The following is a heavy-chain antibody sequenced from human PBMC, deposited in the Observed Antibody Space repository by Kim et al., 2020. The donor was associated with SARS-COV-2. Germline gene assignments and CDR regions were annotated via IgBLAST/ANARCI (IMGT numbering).Heavy chain of an antibody. CDR1: GFTFSSYE. CDR2: ISSSGSTI. V-gene: IGHV3-48*03. D-gene: IGHD1-26*01. J-gene: IGHJ4*02. CDR3: ARDYGELLGQYYFDY. Sequence: GGSLRLSCAASGFTFSSYEMNWVRQAPGKGLEWVSYISSSGSTIYYADSVKGRFTISRDNAKNSLYLQMNSLRAEDTAVYYCARDYGELLGQYYFDYWGQGTLVTVSS.